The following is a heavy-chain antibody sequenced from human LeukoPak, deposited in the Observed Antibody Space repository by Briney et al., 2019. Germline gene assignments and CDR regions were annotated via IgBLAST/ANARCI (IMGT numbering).Heavy chain of an antibody. CDR2: ISSSSSYV. J-gene: IGHJ4*02. CDR3: ARDLEYCSSSSCYKPFDY. V-gene: IGHV3-21*01. Sequence: GGSLRLSCAASGFTFSTYSMNWVRQAPGKGLEWVSSISSSSSYVYYADSVRGRFTISRDNARDSLYLQMNSLRAEDTAVYYCARDLEYCSSSSCYKPFDYWGLGTLVTVSS. D-gene: IGHD2-2*02. CDR1: GFTFSTYS.